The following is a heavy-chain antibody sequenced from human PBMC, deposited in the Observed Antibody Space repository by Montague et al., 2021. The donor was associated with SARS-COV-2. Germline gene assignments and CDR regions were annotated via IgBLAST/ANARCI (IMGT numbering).Heavy chain of an antibody. Sequence: SETLSLICTVSGGSISSSSYYWGWIRQPPGKGLEWIGSIYYSGSTYYNPSLKSRVTISVDPSKNQFSLKLSSVTAADTAVYYCARVGRQQLVRLSGMDVWGQGTTVTVSS. CDR3: ARVGRQQLVRLSGMDV. V-gene: IGHV4-39*07. CDR2: IYYSGST. J-gene: IGHJ6*02. CDR1: GGSISSSSYY. D-gene: IGHD6-13*01.